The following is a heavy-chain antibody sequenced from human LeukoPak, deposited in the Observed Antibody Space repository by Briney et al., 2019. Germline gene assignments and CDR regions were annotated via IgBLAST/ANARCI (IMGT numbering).Heavy chain of an antibody. V-gene: IGHV4-39*07. Sequence: SETLSLTCTVSGGSISSSSFYWGWIRQPPGKGLEWIGSIFYSGNTSYTPSLQSRVTMSLDTSKSQFSLSLTSVTAADSAVYYCARQIAVVEPTDPNWFDSWGQGTLVTVSS. CDR2: IFYSGNT. D-gene: IGHD2-21*01. CDR1: GGSISSSSFY. CDR3: ARQIAVVEPTDPNWFDS. J-gene: IGHJ5*01.